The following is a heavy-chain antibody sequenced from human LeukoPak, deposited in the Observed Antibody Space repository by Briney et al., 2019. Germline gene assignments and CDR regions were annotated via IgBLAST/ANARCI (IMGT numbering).Heavy chain of an antibody. V-gene: IGHV4-39*01. CDR3: ARQGGQNLNWFDP. Sequence: SETLSLTCTVSGGSISSSSYYWGWIRQPPGKGLEWIGSIYYSGSAYYNPSLKSRVTISVDTSKNQSSLKLNSVTAADTAVYYCARQGGQNLNWFDPWGQGTLVTVSS. D-gene: IGHD3-16*01. CDR1: GGSISSSSYY. J-gene: IGHJ5*02. CDR2: IYYSGSA.